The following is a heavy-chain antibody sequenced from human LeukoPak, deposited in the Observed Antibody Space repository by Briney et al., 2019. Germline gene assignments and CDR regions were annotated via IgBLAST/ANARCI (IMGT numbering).Heavy chain of an antibody. V-gene: IGHV4-61*01. J-gene: IGHJ5*02. CDR2: IYYSGST. Sequence: SETLSLTCTVSGFSISSGYYWGWIRQPPGKGLEWIGYIYYSGSTNYNPSLKSRVTISVDTSKNQFSLKLSSVTAADTAVYYCARDPGSSFPLNWFDPWGQGTLVTVSS. D-gene: IGHD6-13*01. CDR1: GFSISSGYY. CDR3: ARDPGSSFPLNWFDP.